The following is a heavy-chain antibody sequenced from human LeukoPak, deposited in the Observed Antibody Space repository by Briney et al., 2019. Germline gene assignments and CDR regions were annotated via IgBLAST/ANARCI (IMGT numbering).Heavy chain of an antibody. J-gene: IGHJ4*02. CDR1: GYTFTSHG. CDR3: ASSYCSGGSCPGDFDY. Sequence: ASVKVSCKASGYTFTSHGISWVRQAPGQGLEWMGWISAYNGNTNYAQKLQGRVTMTTDTSTSTAYMELRSLRSDDTAVYYCASSYCSGGSCPGDFDYWGQGTLVTASS. D-gene: IGHD2-15*01. CDR2: ISAYNGNT. V-gene: IGHV1-18*01.